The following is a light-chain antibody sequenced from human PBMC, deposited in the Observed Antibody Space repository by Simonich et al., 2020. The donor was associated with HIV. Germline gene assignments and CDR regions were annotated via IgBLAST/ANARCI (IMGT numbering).Light chain of an antibody. CDR2: WAS. Sequence: DIVMTQSPDSLAVSLGERATINCKSSQSVLSSSNNRNYLVWYQQKPGQPPKLLIYWASTREPGVPDRFSGSGSGTDFTLTITSLQAEDVAVYYCHQYYGSPLTFGQGTKVEVK. CDR1: QSVLSSSNNRNY. V-gene: IGKV4-1*01. J-gene: IGKJ1*01. CDR3: HQYYGSPLT.